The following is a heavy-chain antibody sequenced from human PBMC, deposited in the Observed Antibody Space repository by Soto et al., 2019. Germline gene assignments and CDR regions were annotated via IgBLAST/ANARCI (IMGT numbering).Heavy chain of an antibody. CDR1: GGSFSGYY. CDR2: INHSGST. CDR3: ARTKKRTSGVVRGGAPGMCYGMDV. D-gene: IGHD2-15*01. Sequence: SETLSLTCAVYGGSFSGYYWSWIRQPPGKGLEWIGEINHSGSTNYNPSLKSRGTISVDTSKNQFSLKLSSVTAADTAVYYCARTKKRTSGVVRGGAPGMCYGMDVWGQGTTVTVS. V-gene: IGHV4-34*01. J-gene: IGHJ6*01.